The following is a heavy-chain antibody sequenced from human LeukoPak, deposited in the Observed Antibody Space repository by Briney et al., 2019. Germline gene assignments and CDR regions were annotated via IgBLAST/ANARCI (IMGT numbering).Heavy chain of an antibody. J-gene: IGHJ4*02. CDR2: INHSGST. V-gene: IGHV4-34*01. CDR1: GGSFSGYY. D-gene: IGHD3-10*01. Sequence: SETLSLTCAVYGGSFSGYYWSWIRQPPGKGLEWIGEINHSGSTNYNPSLKSRVTISVDTSKNQFSLKLSSVTAADTAVYYCARGFSITMVRGVIKHFDYWGQGTLVTVSS. CDR3: ARGFSITMVRGVIKHFDY.